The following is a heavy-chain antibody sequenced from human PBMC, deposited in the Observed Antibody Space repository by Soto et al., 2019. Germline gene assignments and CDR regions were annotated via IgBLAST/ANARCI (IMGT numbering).Heavy chain of an antibody. CDR2: IIPIFGTA. J-gene: IGHJ6*02. CDR3: ARGGRVVPAAPDYYYYYGMDV. Sequence: SVKVSCKASGGTFSSYAISWVRQAPGQGLEWMGGIIPIFGTANYAQKFQGRVTITADESTSTAYMELSSLRSEDTAVYYCARGGRVVPAAPDYYYYYGMDVWGQGTTVTVSS. V-gene: IGHV1-69*13. CDR1: GGTFSSYA. D-gene: IGHD2-2*01.